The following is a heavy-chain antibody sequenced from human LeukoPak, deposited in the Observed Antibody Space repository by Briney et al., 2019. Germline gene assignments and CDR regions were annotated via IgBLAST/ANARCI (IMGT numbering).Heavy chain of an antibody. J-gene: IGHJ4*02. D-gene: IGHD2/OR15-2a*01. CDR2: ISGSGGST. CDR1: GFTXXXYA. Sequence: GFTXXXYAMSWVRQAPGKGLEWVSAISGSGGSTYYADSVKGRFTISRDNSKNTLYLQMNSLRAEDTAVYYCAKDTMPYYYIFDYWGQGTLVTVSS. CDR3: AKDTMPYYYIFDY. V-gene: IGHV3-23*01.